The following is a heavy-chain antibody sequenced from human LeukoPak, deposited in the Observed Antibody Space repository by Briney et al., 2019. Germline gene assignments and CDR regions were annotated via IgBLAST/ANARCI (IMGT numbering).Heavy chain of an antibody. D-gene: IGHD5-18*01. CDR2: ISGSGSST. CDR1: GFTFSDYA. Sequence: GGSLRLSCAASGFTFSDYAMSWIRQAPGKELEWVSYISGSGSSTNYADSIKGRFTISRDNAKNSLYLQMNSLRAEDTAVYYCARGYNYGLYWGQGTLVTVSS. J-gene: IGHJ4*02. V-gene: IGHV3-11*06. CDR3: ARGYNYGLY.